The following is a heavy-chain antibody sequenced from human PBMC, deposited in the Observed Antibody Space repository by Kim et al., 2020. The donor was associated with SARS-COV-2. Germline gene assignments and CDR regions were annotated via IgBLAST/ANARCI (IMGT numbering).Heavy chain of an antibody. CDR3: ATMTYYYYYGMDV. J-gene: IGHJ6*02. Sequence: GDSVKGRFTISRDNAKSSLYLQMNSLRAEDTAVYYCATMTYYYYYGMDVWGQGTTVTVSS. V-gene: IGHV3-7*03.